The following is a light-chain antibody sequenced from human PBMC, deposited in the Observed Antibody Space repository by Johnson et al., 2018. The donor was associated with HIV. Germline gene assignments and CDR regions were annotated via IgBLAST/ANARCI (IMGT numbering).Light chain of an antibody. CDR3: GTWESSLSTGAV. V-gene: IGLV1-51*01. CDR2: DNN. J-gene: IGLJ1*01. Sequence: QSVLTQPPSVSAAPGQKVTISCSGSSSNIGRNYVSWYQQLPGTAPKLLIFDNNKRPSGIPDRFSASKSGTSGTLGITGLQAGDEGDYYCGTWESSLSTGAVFGTGTRVTVL. CDR1: SSNIGRNY.